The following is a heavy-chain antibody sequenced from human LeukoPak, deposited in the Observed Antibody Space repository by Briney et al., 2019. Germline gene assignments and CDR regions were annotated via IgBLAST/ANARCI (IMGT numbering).Heavy chain of an antibody. CDR2: ISYDGSNK. CDR3: AKDRGGCSSTSCYYFDY. V-gene: IGHV3-30*18. CDR1: GFTFSSYW. D-gene: IGHD2-2*01. J-gene: IGHJ4*02. Sequence: GGSLRLSCAASGFTFSSYWMSWVRQAPGKGLEWVAVISYDGSNKYYADSVKGRFTISRDNSKNTLYLQMNSLRAEDTAVYYCAKDRGGCSSTSCYYFDYWGQGTLVTVSS.